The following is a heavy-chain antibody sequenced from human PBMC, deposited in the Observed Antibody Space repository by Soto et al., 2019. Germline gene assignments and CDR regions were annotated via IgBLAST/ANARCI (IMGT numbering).Heavy chain of an antibody. J-gene: IGHJ4*02. CDR3: AKDHPRSSTSLY. CDR1: RFTFSSYA. CDR2: ISGSGGST. Sequence: AGSLRLSCAASRFTFSSYAMSWVRQAPGKGLEWVSAISGSGGSTYYADSVKGRFTISRDNSKNTLYLQMNSLRAEGTAVYYCAKDHPRSSTSLYWGQGALVTVSS. D-gene: IGHD2-2*01. V-gene: IGHV3-23*01.